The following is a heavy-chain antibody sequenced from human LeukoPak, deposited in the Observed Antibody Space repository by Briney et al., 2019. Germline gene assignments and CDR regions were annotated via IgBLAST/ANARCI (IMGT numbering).Heavy chain of an antibody. D-gene: IGHD6-13*01. V-gene: IGHV3-11*04. CDR3: ARARTPGIAAAGMGSAGYYYMDV. J-gene: IGHJ6*03. CDR1: GFTFSDYY. CDR2: ISSSGSTI. Sequence: GGSLRLSCAASGFTFSDYYMSWIRQAPGKGLEWVSYISSSGSTIYYADSVKGRFTISRDNAKNSLYLQMNSLRAEDTAVYYCARARTPGIAAAGMGSAGYYYMDVWGKGTTVTVSS.